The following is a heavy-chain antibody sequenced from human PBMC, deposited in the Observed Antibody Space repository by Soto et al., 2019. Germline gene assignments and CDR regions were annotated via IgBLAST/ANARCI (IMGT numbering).Heavy chain of an antibody. D-gene: IGHD1-20*01. V-gene: IGHV2-70*01. CDR3: ARGGYNWNPRSYGMDV. J-gene: IGHJ6*02. CDR1: GFSLSTSGMC. Sequence: SGPTLVNPTQTLTLTCTSSGFSLSTSGMCVSWIRQPPGKALEWLALIGWDDDKYYSTSLKTRLTISKDTSKNQVVLTMTNMDPVDTATYYCARGGYNWNPRSYGMDVWGQGTTVTVSS. CDR2: IGWDDDK.